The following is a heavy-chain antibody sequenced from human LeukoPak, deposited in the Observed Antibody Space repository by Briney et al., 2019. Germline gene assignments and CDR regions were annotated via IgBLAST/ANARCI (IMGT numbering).Heavy chain of an antibody. J-gene: IGHJ6*02. CDR1: GYSFTTYW. CDR3: ARHPGYCNSTNCYYYYGMDV. V-gene: IGHV5-51*01. D-gene: IGHD2-2*01. CDR2: IYPGDSDT. Sequence: GESLKISCKGSGYSFTTYWIAWVRQMPGKGLEWMGIIYPGDSDTRYSPSFLGQVTISADKSFGTAYLQWSSLRASDTARYYCARHPGYCNSTNCYYYYGMDVWGQGTTVTVSS.